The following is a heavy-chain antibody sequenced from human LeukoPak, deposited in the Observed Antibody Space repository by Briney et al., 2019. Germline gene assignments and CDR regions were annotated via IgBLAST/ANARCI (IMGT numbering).Heavy chain of an antibody. CDR1: GFTFSNAW. Sequence: GGSLRLSCAASGFTFSNAWMSWVRQAPGKGLEWVGRFKSKTDGGTTDYAALVKGRVTISRDGSKNTLYLQMNSLKPEDTAVYYCTTEVMVRGVFVYWVQGTLVSVSS. J-gene: IGHJ4*02. V-gene: IGHV3-15*01. CDR3: TTEVMVRGVFVY. D-gene: IGHD3-10*01. CDR2: FKSKTDGGTT.